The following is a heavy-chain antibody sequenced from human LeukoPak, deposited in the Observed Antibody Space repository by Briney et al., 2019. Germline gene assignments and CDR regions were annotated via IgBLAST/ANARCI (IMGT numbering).Heavy chain of an antibody. CDR2: ISSSSSYI. V-gene: IGHV3-21*01. Sequence: GGSLRLSCAASGFTFSSYGMNWVRQAPGKGLEWVSSISSSSSYIYYADSVKGRFTISRDNAKNSLYLQMNSLRAEDTAVYYCARDPVPEDIVVVVAANWFDPWGQGTLVTVSS. J-gene: IGHJ5*02. CDR1: GFTFSSYG. CDR3: ARDPVPEDIVVVVAANWFDP. D-gene: IGHD2-15*01.